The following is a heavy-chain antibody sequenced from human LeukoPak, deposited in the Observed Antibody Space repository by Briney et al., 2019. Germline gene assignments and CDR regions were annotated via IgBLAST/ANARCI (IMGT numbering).Heavy chain of an antibody. CDR1: GFTFDDYG. J-gene: IGHJ4*02. CDR3: ARGASSWYSTSPNFDY. CDR2: INWNGGST. Sequence: GGSLRLPCAASGFTFDDYGMSWVRQAPGKGLEWVSGINWNGGSTGYADSVKGRFTISRDNAKNSLYLQMNSLRAEDTAVYFCARGASSWYSTSPNFDYWGQGTLVTVSS. D-gene: IGHD6-13*01. V-gene: IGHV3-20*04.